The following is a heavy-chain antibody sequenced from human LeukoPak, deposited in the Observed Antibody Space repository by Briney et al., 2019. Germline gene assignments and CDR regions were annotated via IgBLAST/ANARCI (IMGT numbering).Heavy chain of an antibody. CDR1: GFTFSSYS. Sequence: GGSLRLSCAASGFTFSSYSMNWVRQAPGKGLEWVSSISSSSTYIYYADSVKGRFTISRDNAKNSLYLQMNSLRAEDTAVYYCARGSETTPNLPYCMDVWGKGTTVTVSS. CDR3: ARGSETTPNLPYCMDV. CDR2: ISSSSTYI. D-gene: IGHD4-11*01. V-gene: IGHV3-21*01. J-gene: IGHJ6*03.